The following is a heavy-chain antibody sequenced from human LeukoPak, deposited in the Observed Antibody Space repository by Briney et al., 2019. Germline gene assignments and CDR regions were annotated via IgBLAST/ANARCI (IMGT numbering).Heavy chain of an antibody. Sequence: GGSLRLSCAASGFTFSSYGMHWVRQAPGKGLEWVAVLSYDGTNKYYADSVKGRFTISRDNSKYTLSLQTNSLRAEDTAVYYCARDPIDIVVVVAATDYYYGMDVWGQGTTVTVSS. J-gene: IGHJ6*02. V-gene: IGHV3-30*03. D-gene: IGHD2-15*01. CDR1: GFTFSSYG. CDR3: ARDPIDIVVVVAATDYYYGMDV. CDR2: LSYDGTNK.